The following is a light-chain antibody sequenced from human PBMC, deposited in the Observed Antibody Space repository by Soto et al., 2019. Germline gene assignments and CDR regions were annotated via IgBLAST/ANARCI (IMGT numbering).Light chain of an antibody. CDR1: SSDIGGYVY. V-gene: IGLV2-14*03. J-gene: IGLJ2*01. CDR2: DVS. CDR3: SSYGASSTL. Sequence: QSALTQPASVSGSPGQSITISCTGSSSDIGGYVYVSWYQQHPGKAPKLLIYDVSYRPSGISDRFSGSKSGNTASLTISGLQPEDEADYYCSSYGASSTLFGGGTKVTVL.